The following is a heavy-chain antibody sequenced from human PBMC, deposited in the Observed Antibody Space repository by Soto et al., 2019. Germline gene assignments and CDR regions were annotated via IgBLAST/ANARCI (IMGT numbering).Heavy chain of an antibody. D-gene: IGHD6-19*01. Sequence: GEALKISCKGSGYRFTSYCSGWVRQMPGKGLEWMGIIYPGDSDTRYSPSFQGQVTISADKSISTAYLQWSSLKASDTAMYYCALRHSSGWYGMDVWGQGTTVTGSS. CDR2: IYPGDSDT. V-gene: IGHV5-51*01. CDR1: GYRFTSYC. CDR3: ALRHSSGWYGMDV. J-gene: IGHJ6*02.